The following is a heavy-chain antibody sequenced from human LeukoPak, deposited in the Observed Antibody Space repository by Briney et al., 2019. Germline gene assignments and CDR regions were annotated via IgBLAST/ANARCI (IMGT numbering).Heavy chain of an antibody. J-gene: IGHJ4*02. Sequence: GGSLRLSCAASGFTFSSFGMHWVRQAPGKGLEWVAIISYDGSNKYYADSVMGRFTISRDNFKDTLSLQMNSLRAEDTAVYYCAKERDRALYRLNDIDYSGQGTLVTVYS. V-gene: IGHV3-30*18. D-gene: IGHD3-16*01. CDR3: AKERDRALYRLNDIDY. CDR1: GFTFSSFG. CDR2: ISYDGSNK.